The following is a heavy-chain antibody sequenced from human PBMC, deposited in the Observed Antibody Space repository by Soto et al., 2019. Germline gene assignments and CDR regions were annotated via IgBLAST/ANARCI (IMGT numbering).Heavy chain of an antibody. CDR3: AKNWDYYDSSGYSFDY. V-gene: IGHV3-23*01. CDR2: ISGSGGST. Sequence: EVQLLESGGGLVQPGGSLRLSCAASGFTFSSYAMNWVRQAPGKGLEWVSAISGSGGSTYYADSVKGRFTISRDNSKNTLYLQMNSLRAEDTAVYYCAKNWDYYDSSGYSFDYWGQGTLVTVSS. J-gene: IGHJ4*02. D-gene: IGHD3-22*01. CDR1: GFTFSSYA.